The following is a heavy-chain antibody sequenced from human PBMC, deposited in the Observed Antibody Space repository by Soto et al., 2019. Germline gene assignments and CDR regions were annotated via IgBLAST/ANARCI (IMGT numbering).Heavy chain of an antibody. CDR1: GYTLTELS. V-gene: IGHV1-24*01. Sequence: ASVKVSCKVSGYTLTELSMHWVRQAPGKGLEWMGGFDPEDGETIYAQKSQGRVTMTEDTSTDTAYMELSSLRSEDTAVYYCARDYRDYYGSGSYVDYWGQGTLVTVSS. D-gene: IGHD3-10*01. CDR3: ARDYRDYYGSGSYVDY. CDR2: FDPEDGET. J-gene: IGHJ4*02.